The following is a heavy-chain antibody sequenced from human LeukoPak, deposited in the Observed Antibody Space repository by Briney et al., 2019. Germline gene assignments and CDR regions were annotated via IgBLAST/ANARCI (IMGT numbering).Heavy chain of an antibody. D-gene: IGHD6-13*01. CDR2: ISTYNGNT. V-gene: IGHV1-18*01. J-gene: IGHJ4*02. CDR3: ARDKSPIAAAGRGDY. Sequence: ASVKVSCKASGYTFTGYGISWVRQAPGQGLEWMGWISTYNGNTNYAQKLQGRVTMTTDTSTSTAYMELRSLRSDDTAVYYCARDKSPIAAAGRGDYWGQGTLVTVSS. CDR1: GYTFTGYG.